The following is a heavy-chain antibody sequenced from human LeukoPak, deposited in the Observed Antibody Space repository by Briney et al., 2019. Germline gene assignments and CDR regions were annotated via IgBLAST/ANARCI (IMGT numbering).Heavy chain of an antibody. J-gene: IGHJ4*02. D-gene: IGHD3/OR15-3a*01. V-gene: IGHV4-39*07. CDR3: ARGGL. CDR2: IYYSGST. CDR1: GGSISSSSYY. Sequence: SETLSLTCTVTGGSISSSSYYWGWIRQPPGKGLEWIGSIYYSGSTYYNPSLKSRVTISVDTSKNQFSLKLSSVTAADTAVYYCARGGLWGQGTLVTVSS.